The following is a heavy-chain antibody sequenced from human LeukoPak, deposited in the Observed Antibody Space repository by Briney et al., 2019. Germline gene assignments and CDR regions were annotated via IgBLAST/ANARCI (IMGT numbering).Heavy chain of an antibody. CDR3: ARLSGYCSSTSCYTWFDY. CDR2: IYYSGST. Sequence: SETLSLTCTVSGGSISSSSYYWGWIRPPPGKGLEWIGSIYYSGSTYYNPSLKSRVTISVDTSKNQFSLKLSSVTAADTAVYYCARLSGYCSSTSCYTWFDYWGQRTLVTVSS. V-gene: IGHV4-39*01. J-gene: IGHJ4*02. D-gene: IGHD2-2*02. CDR1: GGSISSSSYY.